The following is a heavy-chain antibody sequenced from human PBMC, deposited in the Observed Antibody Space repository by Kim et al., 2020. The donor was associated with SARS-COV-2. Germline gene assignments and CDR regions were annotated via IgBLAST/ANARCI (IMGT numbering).Heavy chain of an antibody. CDR1: GYTFTGYY. J-gene: IGHJ3*02. CDR2: INPNSGGT. CDR3: ARDGGRYYTHDAFDI. V-gene: IGHV1-2*04. D-gene: IGHD1-26*01. Sequence: ASVKVSCKASGYTFTGYYMHWVRQAPGQGLEWMGWINPNSGGTNYAQKFQGWVTMTRDTSISTAYMELSRLRSDDTAVYYCARDGGRYYTHDAFDIWGQGTMVTVSS.